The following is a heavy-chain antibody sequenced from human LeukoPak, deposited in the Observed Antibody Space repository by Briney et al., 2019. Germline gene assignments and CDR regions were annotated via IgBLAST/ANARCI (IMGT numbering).Heavy chain of an antibody. J-gene: IGHJ4*02. CDR1: GYTFTGSY. V-gene: IGHV1-2*02. CDR3: ARCILATCRYLPSFDF. D-gene: IGHD3-3*02. Sequence: ASVKVSCKASGYTFTGSYMHWVRQAPGQGLEWMGWINPNSGGTNFAQKVQGRVTMTTDTSTSTAYMELRSLRSDDTAVYYCARCILATCRYLPSFDFWGQGTLVTVSS. CDR2: INPNSGGT.